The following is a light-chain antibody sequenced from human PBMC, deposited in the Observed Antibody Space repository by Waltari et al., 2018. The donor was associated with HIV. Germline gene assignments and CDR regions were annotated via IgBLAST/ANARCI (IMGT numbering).Light chain of an antibody. J-gene: IGLJ3*02. CDR3: SSYTGSLWV. CDR1: TRHHGSHYY. V-gene: IGLV2-8*01. Sequence: QSALTAPPSPSGSPGHSGTISCSGTTRHHGSHYYCAWYQQAPGKAPKLLINEVSKRPPGVPDRFSGSSSGNMASLTISGLHSEDEADYSCSSYTGSLWVFGGGTKLTVL. CDR2: EVS.